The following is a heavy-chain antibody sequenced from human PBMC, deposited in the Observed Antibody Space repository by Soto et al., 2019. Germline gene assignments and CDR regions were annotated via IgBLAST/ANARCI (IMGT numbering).Heavy chain of an antibody. Sequence: SETLSLTCTVSGDSISSSGHYWGWIRQPPGKGLEWIGYIYYSGSTNYNPSLKSRVTISIDTSKNQFSLKLSSVTAADTAVYYCARTYYDFWSGYWRWFDPWGQGTLVTVSS. J-gene: IGHJ5*02. CDR3: ARTYYDFWSGYWRWFDP. V-gene: IGHV4-61*05. CDR1: GDSISSSGHY. CDR2: IYYSGST. D-gene: IGHD3-3*01.